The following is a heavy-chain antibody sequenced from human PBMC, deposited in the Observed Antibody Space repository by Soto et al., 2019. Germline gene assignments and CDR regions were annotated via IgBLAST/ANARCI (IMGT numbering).Heavy chain of an antibody. CDR1: GGSLSSYY. V-gene: IGHV4-59*01. J-gene: IGHJ5*02. CDR2: VYFSGNT. D-gene: IGHD6-25*01. Sequence: KPSETLSLTCTVSGGSLSSYYWTWIRQSPGKGLEWIGYVYFSGNTNYNPSLKSRVAISIDTSKNQFSLRLASVTAADTAFYYCGSVRPSGYVLSWGQGTLGTVSS. CDR3: GSVRPSGYVLS.